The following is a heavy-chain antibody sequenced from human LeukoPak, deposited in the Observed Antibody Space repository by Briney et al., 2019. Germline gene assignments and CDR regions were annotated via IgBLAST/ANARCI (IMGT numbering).Heavy chain of an antibody. CDR2: IYYSGST. CDR1: GGSISSYY. D-gene: IGHD3-9*01. CDR3: ARVKTYYDILTGRSGHYYYYMDV. Sequence: SSETLSLTCTVSGGSISSYYWSWIRQPPGKGLEWVGYIYYSGSTNYNPSLKSRVTISVDTSKNQFSLKLSSVTAADTAVYYCARVKTYYDILTGRSGHYYYYMDVWGKGTTVTISS. J-gene: IGHJ6*03. V-gene: IGHV4-59*01.